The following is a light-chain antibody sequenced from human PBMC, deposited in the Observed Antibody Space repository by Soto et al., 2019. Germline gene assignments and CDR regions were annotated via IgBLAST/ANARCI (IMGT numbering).Light chain of an antibody. CDR2: AAS. CDR1: QSVRSSY. J-gene: IGKJ1*01. V-gene: IGKV3-20*01. Sequence: EILLTQSPGTLSWSPGERATLSCRASQSVRSSYLAWYQQKPGHAPRLLIYAASSRATGIPDRLSGSGSGTEFTLTISSMKSEDFAVYYCQQYNDWPTFGQGTKVDIK. CDR3: QQYNDWPT.